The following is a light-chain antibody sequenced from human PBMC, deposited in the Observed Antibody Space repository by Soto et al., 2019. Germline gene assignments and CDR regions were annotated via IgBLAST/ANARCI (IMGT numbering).Light chain of an antibody. Sequence: QSVLTQPPSLSGTAGKRVTISCSGSNFNVKNNYVYWYQQFAGTAPKLLIYSNNRRPSGVPDRFSGSKSGSSASLAISGLRPEDEADYYCASWDDSLSETVFRGGIQLSVL. CDR3: ASWDDSLSETV. J-gene: IGLJ7*01. CDR1: NFNVKNNY. CDR2: SNN. V-gene: IGLV1-47*01.